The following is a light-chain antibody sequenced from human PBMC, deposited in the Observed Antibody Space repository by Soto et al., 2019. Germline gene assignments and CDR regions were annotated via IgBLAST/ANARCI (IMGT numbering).Light chain of an antibody. CDR3: QQYNNWPPIT. CDR2: GAS. Sequence: EIVMTQSPATLSVSPGERATLSCRASQSVSSNLAWYQQKPGQAPRLLIYGASTRATGIPARFSGSGSGTEFTLNISSLQSEDFAVDCCQQYNNWPPITFGQGTRLEIK. V-gene: IGKV3-15*01. CDR1: QSVSSN. J-gene: IGKJ5*01.